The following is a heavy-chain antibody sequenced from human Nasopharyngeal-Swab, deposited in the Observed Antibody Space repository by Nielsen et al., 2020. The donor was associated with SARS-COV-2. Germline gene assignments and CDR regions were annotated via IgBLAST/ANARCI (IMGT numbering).Heavy chain of an antibody. D-gene: IGHD4-23*01. Sequence: GGSLRLSCAASGFTFSSYSMHWVRQAPGKGLEWVAVIWYDGSNKYYADSVKGRFTISRDNSKNTLYLQMNSLRAEDTAVYYCARDSGDYGGHPQYYYYGMDVWGQGTTVTVSS. J-gene: IGHJ6*02. CDR3: ARDSGDYGGHPQYYYYGMDV. CDR1: GFTFSSYS. CDR2: IWYDGSNK. V-gene: IGHV3-33*01.